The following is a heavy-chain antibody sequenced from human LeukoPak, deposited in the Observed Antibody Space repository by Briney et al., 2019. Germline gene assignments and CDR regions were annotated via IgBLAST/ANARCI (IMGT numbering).Heavy chain of an antibody. CDR1: GYTFTGYY. D-gene: IGHD5-18*01. CDR2: INPNSGGT. Sequence: ASVKVSCKASGYTFTGYYMHWVRQAPGQGLEWMGWINPNSGGTNYAQKFQGRVTMTRDTSISTAYMELSRLRSDDTAVYYCARDGYSYGYWAYYYYMDVWGKGTTVTVSS. V-gene: IGHV1-2*02. J-gene: IGHJ6*03. CDR3: ARDGYSYGYWAYYYYMDV.